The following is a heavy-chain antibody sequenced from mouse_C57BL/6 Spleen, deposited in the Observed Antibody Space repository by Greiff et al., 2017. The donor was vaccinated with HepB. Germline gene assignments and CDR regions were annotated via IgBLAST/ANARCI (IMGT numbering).Heavy chain of an antibody. J-gene: IGHJ2*01. CDR1: GFTFSSYG. V-gene: IGHV5-6*01. Sequence: EVMLVESGGDLVKPGGSLKLSCAASGFTFSSYGMSWVRQTPDKRLEWVATISSGGSYTYYPDSVKGRFTISRDNAKNTLYLQMSSLKSEDTAMYYCARHGAAQATFDYWGQGTTLTVSS. CDR3: ARHGAAQATFDY. CDR2: ISSGGSYT. D-gene: IGHD3-2*02.